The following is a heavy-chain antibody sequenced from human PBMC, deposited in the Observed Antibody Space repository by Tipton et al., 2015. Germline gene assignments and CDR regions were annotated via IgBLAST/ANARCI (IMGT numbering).Heavy chain of an antibody. CDR2: VYYNGAT. CDR3: ARELRGNSDSGSGDY. D-gene: IGHD3-10*01. Sequence: TLSLTCTVSGGSTSTTNYYWGWIRQPPGKGLEWIGTVYYNGATQYNPSLNSRVSISVDTSKNQFSLRLNSVTATDTAVYYCARELRGNSDSGSGDYWGQGTLVTVSS. V-gene: IGHV4-39*02. J-gene: IGHJ4*02. CDR1: GGSTSTTNYY.